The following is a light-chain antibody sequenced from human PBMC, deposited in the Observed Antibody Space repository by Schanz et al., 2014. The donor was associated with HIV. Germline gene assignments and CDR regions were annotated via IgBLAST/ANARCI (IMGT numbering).Light chain of an antibody. Sequence: DIVMTQSPLSLPVPLGEPASISCRSSHSLLHNNGFHYLDWYVQKPGQSPQLLIYVGSSRASGVPDRFSGSGSGTEFTLKISRVEAEDVGVYYCVQATQFPLTFGGGTKVEIK. CDR1: HSLLHNNGFHY. CDR2: VGS. V-gene: IGKV2-28*01. J-gene: IGKJ4*01. CDR3: VQATQFPLT.